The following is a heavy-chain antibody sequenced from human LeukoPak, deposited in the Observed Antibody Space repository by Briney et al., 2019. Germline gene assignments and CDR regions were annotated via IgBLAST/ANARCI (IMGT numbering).Heavy chain of an antibody. J-gene: IGHJ6*02. D-gene: IGHD1-1*01. CDR2: MNPNSGNT. V-gene: IGHV1-8*01. CDR1: GFTFTSHD. Sequence: ASVKVSCKASGFTFTSHDYNWVRQATGQGLEWMGWMNPNSGNTGYAQKFQGRVTMTRDTSITTAYMELSSLRSEDTAVYYCAREEVETGTTGYYYGMDVWGQGTTVTVSS. CDR3: AREEVETGTTGYYYGMDV.